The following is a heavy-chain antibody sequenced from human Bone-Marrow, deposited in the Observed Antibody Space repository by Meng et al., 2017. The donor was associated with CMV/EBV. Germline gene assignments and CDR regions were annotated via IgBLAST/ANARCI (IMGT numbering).Heavy chain of an antibody. V-gene: IGHV3-7*01. D-gene: IGHD3-3*01. CDR1: GFTFSSYW. J-gene: IGHJ4*02. CDR3: ARDRRITGNYFDY. CDR2: IKQDGSEK. Sequence: GESLKISCAASGFTFSSYWMSWVRQAPGKGLEWVANIKQDGSEKYYVDSVKGRFTISRDNAKNSLYLQMNSPRAEDTAVYYCARDRRITGNYFDYWGQGTLVTVSS.